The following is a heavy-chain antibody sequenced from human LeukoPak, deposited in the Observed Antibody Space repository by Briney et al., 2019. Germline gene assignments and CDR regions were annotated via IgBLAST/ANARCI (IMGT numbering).Heavy chain of an antibody. CDR2: ISAYNGNT. D-gene: IGHD2-15*01. CDR3: ARDPGIGYCSGGSCFDY. CDR1: GYTFTSYG. Sequence: ASVKVSCKASGYTFTSYGISWVRQAPGQGLEWMGWISAYNGNTNYAQKLQGRVTMTTDTSTSTAYMELRSLRSDDTAVYYCARDPGIGYCSGGSCFDYWGQGTLVTVSS. V-gene: IGHV1-18*04. J-gene: IGHJ4*02.